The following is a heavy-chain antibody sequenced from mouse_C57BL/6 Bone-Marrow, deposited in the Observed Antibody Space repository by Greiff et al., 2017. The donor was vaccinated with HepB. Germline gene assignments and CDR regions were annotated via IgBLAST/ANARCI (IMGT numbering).Heavy chain of an antibody. J-gene: IGHJ4*01. D-gene: IGHD3-2*02. V-gene: IGHV1-82*01. CDR1: GYAFSSSW. Sequence: VQLQQSGPELVKPGASVKISCKASGYAFSSSWMNWVKQRPGKGLEWIGRIYPGDGDTNYNGKFKGKATLTADKSSSTAYMQLSSLTSEDSAVYFCARHSSGRDAMDYWGQGTSVTVSS. CDR3: ARHSSGRDAMDY. CDR2: IYPGDGDT.